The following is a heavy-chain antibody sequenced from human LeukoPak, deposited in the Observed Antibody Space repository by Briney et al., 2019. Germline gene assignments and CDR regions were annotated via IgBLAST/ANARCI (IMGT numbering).Heavy chain of an antibody. CDR1: GFTFSSYG. J-gene: IGHJ4*02. CDR2: ISYDGSNK. Sequence: GGSLRLSCAASGFTFSSYGMHWVRQAPGKGLEWVAVISYDGSNKYYADSVKGRFTISRDNSKNTLYVQMNSLRAEDTAVYYCAKIEVEGSGWPGGDYWGQGTLVTVSS. V-gene: IGHV3-30*18. D-gene: IGHD6-19*01. CDR3: AKIEVEGSGWPGGDY.